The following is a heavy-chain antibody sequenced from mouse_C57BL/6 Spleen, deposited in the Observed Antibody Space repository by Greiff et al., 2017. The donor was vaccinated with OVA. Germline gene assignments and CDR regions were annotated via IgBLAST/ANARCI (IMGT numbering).Heavy chain of an antibody. J-gene: IGHJ4*01. D-gene: IGHD1-1*01. CDR2: FYPGSGRI. CDR1: GYTFTEYT. Sequence: VQLQQSGAELVKPGASVKLSCKASGYTFTEYTIHWVKQRSGQGLEWIGWFYPGSGRIKYNEKFKDKATFTADKSSSTVYMELSRMTSEDSAVYVCARHEMHYGRGYAMDYWGQGTSVTVSS. V-gene: IGHV1-62-2*01. CDR3: ARHEMHYGRGYAMDY.